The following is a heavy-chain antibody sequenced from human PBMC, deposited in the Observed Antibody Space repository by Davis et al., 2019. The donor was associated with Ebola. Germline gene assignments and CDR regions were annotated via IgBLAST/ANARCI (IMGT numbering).Heavy chain of an antibody. CDR2: ISSSSSTI. CDR1: GFTFSSYS. CDR3: ARRAVAGRWYFDL. Sequence: GESLKISCAASGFTFSSYSMNWVRQAPGKGLEWVSYISSSSSTIYYADSVKSRFTISRDNAKNSLYLQMNSLRAEDTAVYYCARRAVAGRWYFDLWGRGTLVTVSS. D-gene: IGHD6-19*01. J-gene: IGHJ2*01. V-gene: IGHV3-48*04.